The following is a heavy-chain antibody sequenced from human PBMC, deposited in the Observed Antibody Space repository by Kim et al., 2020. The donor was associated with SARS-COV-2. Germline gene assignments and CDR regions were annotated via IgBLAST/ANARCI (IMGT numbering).Heavy chain of an antibody. Sequence: GGSLRLSCTTSGFTFTGYAMSWVRQAPGKGLEWVSSIDGSDGTTYYVDSVKGRFTISRDNSKNTLYLQMNSLRADDTAGYYCMKGGWGWIWDHWGQG. CDR2: IDGSDGTT. V-gene: IGHV3-23*01. D-gene: IGHD2-2*03. J-gene: IGHJ4*02. CDR3: MKGGWGWIWDH. CDR1: GFTFTGYA.